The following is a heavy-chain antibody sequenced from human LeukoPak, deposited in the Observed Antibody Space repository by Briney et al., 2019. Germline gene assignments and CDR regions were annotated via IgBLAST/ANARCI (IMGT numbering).Heavy chain of an antibody. V-gene: IGHV4-34*01. Sequence: SETLSLTCAVYGGSFSGYYWSWLRQPPGKGLEWIGEINHSGSTNYNPSLKSRVTISVDTSKNQFSLKLSSVTAADTAVYYCARGLIVVPAAPKHAFDIWGQGTMVTVSS. D-gene: IGHD2-2*01. CDR2: INHSGST. CDR3: ARGLIVVPAAPKHAFDI. CDR1: GGSFSGYY. J-gene: IGHJ3*02.